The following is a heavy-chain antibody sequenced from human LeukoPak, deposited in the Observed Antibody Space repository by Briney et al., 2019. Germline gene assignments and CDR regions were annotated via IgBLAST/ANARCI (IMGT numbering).Heavy chain of an antibody. CDR1: GFTFSSYN. CDR2: ISISSTTI. V-gene: IGHV3-48*02. J-gene: IGHJ4*02. CDR3: AATGTYPPRGLWSAPVDY. Sequence: GGSLRLSCAASGFTFSSYNMNWVRQAPGRGLEWVSYISISSTTIYYADSVKGRFTISRDNAKNSLYLQMNSLRDEDTAVYYCAATGTYPPRGLWSAPVDYWGQGTLVTVSS. D-gene: IGHD5-18*01.